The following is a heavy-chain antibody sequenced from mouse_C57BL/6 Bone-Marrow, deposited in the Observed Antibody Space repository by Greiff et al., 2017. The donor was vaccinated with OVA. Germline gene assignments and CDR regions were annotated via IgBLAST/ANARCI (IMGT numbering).Heavy chain of an antibody. V-gene: IGHV1-50*01. Sequence: QVQLKQPGAELVKPGASVKLSCKASGYTFTSYWMQWVKQRPGQGLEWIGEIDPSDSYTNYNQKFKGKATLTVDTSSSTAYMQLSSLTSEDSAVYYCARTGYYGAMDYWGQGTSVTVSS. J-gene: IGHJ4*01. CDR1: GYTFTSYW. CDR2: IDPSDSYT. D-gene: IGHD1-1*01. CDR3: ARTGYYGAMDY.